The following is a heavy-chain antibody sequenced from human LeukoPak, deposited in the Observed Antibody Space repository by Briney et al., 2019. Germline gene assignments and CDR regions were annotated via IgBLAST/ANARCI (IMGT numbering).Heavy chain of an antibody. D-gene: IGHD1-26*01. CDR2: IYPGDSNT. V-gene: IGHV5-51*01. J-gene: IGHJ3*02. Sequence: GESLKISCKGSGYSFTNCWIGWVRQMPGKGLEWMGIIYPGDSNTRYSPSFQGQVTISADKSISTAYLQWSSLKASDTAMYYCARHQFEGSGAFDIWGQGTMVTVSS. CDR3: ARHQFEGSGAFDI. CDR1: GYSFTNCW.